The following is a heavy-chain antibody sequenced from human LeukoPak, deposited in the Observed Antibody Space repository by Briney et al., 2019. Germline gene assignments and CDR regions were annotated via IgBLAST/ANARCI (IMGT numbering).Heavy chain of an antibody. J-gene: IGHJ4*02. CDR1: GFTFSTYE. CDR3: AREWFTPFSFDY. V-gene: IGHV3-48*03. Sequence: GGSLRLSWAASGFTFSTYEMNWVRQAPGKGLEWVSYISNSGSTIFYADSVKGRFTISRDNAKNSLYLQMNSLRAEDTAVYYCAREWFTPFSFDYWGQGTLVTVSS. D-gene: IGHD3-22*01. CDR2: ISNSGSTI.